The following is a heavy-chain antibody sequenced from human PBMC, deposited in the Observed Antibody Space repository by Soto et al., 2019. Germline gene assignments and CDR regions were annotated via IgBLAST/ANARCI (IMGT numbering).Heavy chain of an antibody. J-gene: IGHJ4*02. CDR1: GGSMTSSNW. Sequence: QVQLQESGPGLVKPSGTLSLTCTVSGGSMTSSNWWNWVRQSPGKGLEWIGEAHHSGPTNYNPSLKRRVPIAVDKSKNHFSLKLSSVTAADTAVYYCARSEATGLDHWGQATLVTVSS. CDR2: AHHSGPT. D-gene: IGHD1-26*01. V-gene: IGHV4-4*02. CDR3: ARSEATGLDH.